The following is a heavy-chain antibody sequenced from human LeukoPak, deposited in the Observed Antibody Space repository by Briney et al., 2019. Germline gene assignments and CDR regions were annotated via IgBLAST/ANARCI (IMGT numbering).Heavy chain of an antibody. CDR2: ISAYNGNT. CDR1: GYTFTSYG. V-gene: IGHV1-18*01. CDR3: ARDRRTMIAFDI. D-gene: IGHD3-22*01. J-gene: IGHJ3*02. Sequence: GASVKVSCKASGYTFTSYGISWVRHAPGQGIEWMGWISAYNGNTNYAQKLQVRVTMTTDTSTSTAYMELRSLRSDDTAVYYCARDRRTMIAFDIWGQGTMVTVSS.